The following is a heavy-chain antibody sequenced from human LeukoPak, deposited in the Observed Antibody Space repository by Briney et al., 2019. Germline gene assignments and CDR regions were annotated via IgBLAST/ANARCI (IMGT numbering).Heavy chain of an antibody. CDR1: GFTFSSYS. V-gene: IGHV3-21*01. CDR2: ISTSSSYI. CDR3: ARDGTPLYSSGWVYMDV. Sequence: GGSLRLSCAASGFTFSSYSMNWVRQAPGKGLEWVSSISTSSSYIYYADSVKGRFTISRDNAKNSLYLQMNSLRAEDTAVYYCARDGTPLYSSGWVYMDVWGLGTTITISS. J-gene: IGHJ6*03. D-gene: IGHD6-25*01.